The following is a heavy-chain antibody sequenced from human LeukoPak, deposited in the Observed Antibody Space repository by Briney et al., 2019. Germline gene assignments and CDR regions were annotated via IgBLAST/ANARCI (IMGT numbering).Heavy chain of an antibody. CDR3: AKPSGILLITNPQS. CDR1: GGSISSYY. D-gene: IGHD1-26*01. J-gene: IGHJ5*02. CDR2: IYYTGST. V-gene: IGHV4-59*08. Sequence: PSETLSLTCTVSGGSISSYYWTWIRQPPGKGLEWIGYIYYTGSTNYNPSLKSRVTISVDTSKNQFSLKLSSVTAADTAVYYCAKPSGILLITNPQSWGQGTLVTVSS.